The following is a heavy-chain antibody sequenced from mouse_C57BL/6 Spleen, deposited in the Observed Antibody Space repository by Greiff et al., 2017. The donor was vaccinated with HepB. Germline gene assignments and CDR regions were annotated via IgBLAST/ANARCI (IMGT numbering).Heavy chain of an antibody. V-gene: IGHV1-69*01. CDR3: ATTVVDPFAY. Sequence: QVQLQQPGAELVMPGASVKLSCKASGYTFTSYWMHWVKQRPGQGLEWIGEIDPSDSYTNYNQKFKGKSTLTVDKSSSTAYMQLSSLTSEDSAVYYCATTVVDPFAYWGQGTLVTVSA. CDR2: IDPSDSYT. CDR1: GYTFTSYW. D-gene: IGHD1-1*01. J-gene: IGHJ3*01.